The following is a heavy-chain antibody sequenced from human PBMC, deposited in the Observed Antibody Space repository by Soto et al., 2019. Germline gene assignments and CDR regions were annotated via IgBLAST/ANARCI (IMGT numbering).Heavy chain of an antibody. D-gene: IGHD2-21*01. CDR3: ARAGGRTRIPHRGWFDP. CDR2: ISTYSGQT. J-gene: IGHJ5*02. Sequence: QVQLVQSGAEVKTPGASVKVSCKASGYTFSSYGIAWVRQAPGQGLEWMAWISTYSGQTSYAQKFLGRVTVTTDTSTTTTYMDLTSLTSDDTAVYYCARAGGRTRIPHRGWFDPWGQGTLVTVSS. V-gene: IGHV1-18*04. CDR1: GYTFSSYG.